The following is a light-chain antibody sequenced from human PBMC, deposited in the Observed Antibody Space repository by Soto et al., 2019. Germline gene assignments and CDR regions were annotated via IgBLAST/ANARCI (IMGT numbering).Light chain of an antibody. CDR2: AAS. V-gene: IGKV3-20*01. CDR3: QQYASAPFS. CDR1: HSINTSF. Sequence: EIVLTQSPGTLSLSPGDRATLSCRASHSINTSFLAWFQQKPGQAPRLLIYAASTRATGIPVRFSGSASETDFTLTINRLEPEDSAVYYCQQYASAPFSLGPGTKVDIK. J-gene: IGKJ3*01.